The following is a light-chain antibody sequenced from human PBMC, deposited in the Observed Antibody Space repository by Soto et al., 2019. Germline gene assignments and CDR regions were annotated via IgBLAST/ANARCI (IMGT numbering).Light chain of an antibody. V-gene: IGKV3-20*01. J-gene: IGKJ1*01. CDR3: KQYGSSGK. CDR1: QSVNSY. CDR2: GAS. Sequence: EIVFTHSPSTLSLSPVERATLSFMASQSVNSYLAWYQQKPGQAPRLLIYGASNRATGIPDRFSGSGSGTDFTLTISRLEPEDFAVYYCKQYGSSGKFGQGTKVDIK.